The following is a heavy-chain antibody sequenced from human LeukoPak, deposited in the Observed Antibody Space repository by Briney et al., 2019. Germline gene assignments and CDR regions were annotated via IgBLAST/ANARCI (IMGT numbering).Heavy chain of an antibody. CDR2: IKLDGSEK. D-gene: IGHD1-26*01. J-gene: IGHJ4*02. Sequence: GGSLRLSCVASGFTFGKYWMSWVRQAPGKGLEWVANIKLDGSEKNYVDSVKGRFTISRDNAENSLYLQMNSLRAEDTAVYYCAREIVGAIKSYFDYWGQGTLVTASS. CDR3: AREIVGAIKSYFDY. V-gene: IGHV3-7*01. CDR1: GFTFGKYW.